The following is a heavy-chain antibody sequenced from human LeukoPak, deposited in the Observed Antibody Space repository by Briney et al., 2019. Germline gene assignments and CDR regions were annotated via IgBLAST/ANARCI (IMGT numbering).Heavy chain of an antibody. CDR1: GYTLTELS. CDR3: ATARMRSSWYVAYYFHY. Sequence: AASVKVSCKVSGYTLTELSMHWVRQAPGEGLEWMGGFDPEDGETIYAQKFQGRVTMTEDTSTDTAYMELSSLRSEDTAVYYCATARMRSSWYVAYYFHYWGQGTLVTVSS. J-gene: IGHJ4*02. CDR2: FDPEDGET. D-gene: IGHD6-13*01. V-gene: IGHV1-24*01.